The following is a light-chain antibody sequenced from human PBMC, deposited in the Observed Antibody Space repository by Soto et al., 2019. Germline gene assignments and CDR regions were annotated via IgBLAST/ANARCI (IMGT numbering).Light chain of an antibody. J-gene: IGKJ1*01. CDR2: DAS. CDR1: QSISSW. CDR3: QQYRT. V-gene: IGKV1-5*01. Sequence: DIQMTQSPSTLSASVGDRVTITCRASQSISSWLAWYQQKPGKAPKLLIYDASSLESGVPSSFSGSGSGTEFTLTISSLQPDDFATYYCQQYRTFGQGTKVDIK.